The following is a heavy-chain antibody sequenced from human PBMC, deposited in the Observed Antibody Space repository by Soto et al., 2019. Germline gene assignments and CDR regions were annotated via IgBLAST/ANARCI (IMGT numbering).Heavy chain of an antibody. CDR1: GFTFSSYA. CDR3: AKDDLDYDSSGYPEYFQH. Sequence: GGSLRLSCAASGFTFSSYAMSWVRQAPGKGLEWVSAISGSGGSTYYADSVKGRFTISRDNSKNTLYLQMNSLRAEDTAVYYCAKDDLDYDSSGYPEYFQHWGQGTLVTVSS. J-gene: IGHJ1*01. CDR2: ISGSGGST. V-gene: IGHV3-23*01. D-gene: IGHD3-22*01.